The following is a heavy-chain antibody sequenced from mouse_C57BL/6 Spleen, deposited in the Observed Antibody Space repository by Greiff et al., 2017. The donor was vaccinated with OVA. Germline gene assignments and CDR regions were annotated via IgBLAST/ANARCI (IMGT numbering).Heavy chain of an antibody. CDR1: GFSLTSYG. J-gene: IGHJ2*01. Sequence: QVQLQQSGPGLVQPSQSLSITCTVSGFSLTSYGVHWVRQSPGKGLEWLGVIWSGGSTDYNAAFISRLSISKDNSKSQVFFKMNSLQADDTAIYYCARIYDYGDGFDYWGQGTTLTVSS. CDR3: ARIYDYGDGFDY. D-gene: IGHD2-4*01. V-gene: IGHV2-2*01. CDR2: IWSGGST.